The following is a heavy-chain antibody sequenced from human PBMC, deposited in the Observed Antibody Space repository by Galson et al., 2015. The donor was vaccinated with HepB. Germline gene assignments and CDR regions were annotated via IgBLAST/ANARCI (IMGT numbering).Heavy chain of an antibody. J-gene: IGHJ4*02. V-gene: IGHV3-30*02. D-gene: IGHD6-13*01. CDR3: AKDRAAAAVGFDY. Sequence: SLRLSCAASGFTFSSYGMHWVRQAPGKGLEWVAFIRYDGSNKYYADSVKGRFTISRDNSKNTLYLQMNSLRAEDTAVYYCAKDRAAAAVGFDYWGQGTLVTVSS. CDR2: IRYDGSNK. CDR1: GFTFSSYG.